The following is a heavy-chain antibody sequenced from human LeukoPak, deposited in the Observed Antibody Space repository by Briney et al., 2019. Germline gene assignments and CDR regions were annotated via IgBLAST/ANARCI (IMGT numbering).Heavy chain of an antibody. V-gene: IGHV1-18*01. D-gene: IGHD6-19*01. CDR3: ARDGVALAELLDY. Sequence: ASVKVSCKASGYTFSTYGISWVRQAPGHELEWMGWISGYNDNTNSAQKFQGRVTMTTDTSTRTAYMELRSLRSDDTAVYYCARDGVALAELLDYWGQGTLVTVSS. CDR1: GYTFSTYG. J-gene: IGHJ4*02. CDR2: ISGYNDNT.